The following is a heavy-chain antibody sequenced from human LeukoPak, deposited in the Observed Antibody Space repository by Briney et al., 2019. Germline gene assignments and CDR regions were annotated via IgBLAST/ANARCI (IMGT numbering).Heavy chain of an antibody. CDR3: ARDSYGMDV. V-gene: IGHV3-30-3*01. Sequence: GGSLRLSCAASGFIFSTYAMHWVRQAPVKGVEWGAIISYDGNKRYYANSVKGRFTISRDNSKNTLYLQMNSMRAEDTAVYYCARDSYGMDVWGQGTTVTVSS. CDR1: GFIFSTYA. J-gene: IGHJ6*02. CDR2: ISYDGNKR.